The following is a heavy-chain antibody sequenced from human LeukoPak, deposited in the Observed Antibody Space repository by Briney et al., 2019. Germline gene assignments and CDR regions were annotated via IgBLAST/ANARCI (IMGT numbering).Heavy chain of an antibody. Sequence: ASVKVSCKASGYTFTSHHINWVRQAAGQGLEWMGWMNPNSGNTAYAQKFQGRVTMTWDTSINTADMELGSLRSEDTAVYYCARGRPTNLGGIYWGQGTLVTVSS. D-gene: IGHD7-27*01. J-gene: IGHJ4*02. CDR2: MNPNSGNT. CDR3: ARGRPTNLGGIY. CDR1: GYTFTSHH. V-gene: IGHV1-8*01.